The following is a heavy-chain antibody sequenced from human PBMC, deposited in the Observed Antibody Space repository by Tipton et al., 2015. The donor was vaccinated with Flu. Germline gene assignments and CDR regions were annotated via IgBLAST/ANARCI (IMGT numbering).Heavy chain of an antibody. CDR3: VRQPGGVRYFDF. D-gene: IGHD1-14*01. CDR2: IYPGDSDT. J-gene: IGHJ2*01. V-gene: IGHV5-51*01. Sequence: QLVQSGAEVKKAGESLKISCKGSGYSFTSYWIAWVRQMPGKGLECMGIIYPGDSDTRYSPSFQGQVTISADKSITTAYPKWSSLKASDTAMYYCVRQPGGVRYFDFWGRGTLVTVSP. CDR1: GYSFTSYW.